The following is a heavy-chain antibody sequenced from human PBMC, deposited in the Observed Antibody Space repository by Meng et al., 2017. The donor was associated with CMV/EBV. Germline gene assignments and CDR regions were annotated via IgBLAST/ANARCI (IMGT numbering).Heavy chain of an antibody. CDR3: ARASGSLISFDY. CDR1: GYSISSGYY. D-gene: IGHD1-26*01. V-gene: IGHV4-38-2*02. J-gene: IGHJ4*02. CDR2: IYHSGST. Sequence: SETLSLTCTVSGYSISSGYYWGWIRQPPGKGLEWIGSIYHSGSTYYNPSLKSRVTISVDTSKNQFSLKLSSVTAADTAVYYCARASGSLISFDYWGQGTLVTVSS.